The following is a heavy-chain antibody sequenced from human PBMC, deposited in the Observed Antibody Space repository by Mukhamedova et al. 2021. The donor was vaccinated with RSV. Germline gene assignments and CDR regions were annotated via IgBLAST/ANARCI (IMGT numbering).Heavy chain of an antibody. CDR3: ARGLLISGYSYGYDYYGMDV. CDR2: IYPGDSDT. V-gene: IGHV5-51*01. Sequence: WIGWVRQMPGKGLEWMGIIYPGDSDTRYSPSFQGQVTISADKSISTAYLQWSSLKASDTAMYYCARGLLISGYSYGYDYYGMDVWG. CDR1: W. J-gene: IGHJ6*01. D-gene: IGHD5-18*01.